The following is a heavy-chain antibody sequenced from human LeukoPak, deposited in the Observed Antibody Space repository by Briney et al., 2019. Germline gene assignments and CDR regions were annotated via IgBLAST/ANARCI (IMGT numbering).Heavy chain of an antibody. CDR1: GYAFSDYY. CDR2: VNPNSGDT. Sequence: ASVKVSCKASGYAFSDYYIHWVRQAPGQGLEWMGWVNPNSGDTNLAQKFQGRVTMTRDTSINSAYIDLNSLRSDDTAVYYCARGANQNFGYWGQGTLVTVSS. V-gene: IGHV1-2*02. CDR3: ARGANQNFGY. D-gene: IGHD3-10*01. J-gene: IGHJ4*02.